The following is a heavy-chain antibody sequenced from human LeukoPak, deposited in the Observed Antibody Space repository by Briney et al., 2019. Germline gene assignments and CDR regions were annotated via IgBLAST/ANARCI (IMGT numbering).Heavy chain of an antibody. D-gene: IGHD3-10*01. CDR3: AKGGVAASGSYYHSHSDH. V-gene: IGHV3-23*01. Sequence: GGSLRLSCAASGFAFSSQAMGWVRQAPGKGLEWVSGISGSGGRTYYADSVKGRFTISRDNSKNTVDLQMNSLRAEDTAVYYCAKGGVAASGSYYHSHSDHWGQGTLVTVSS. CDR1: GFAFSSQA. CDR2: ISGSGGRT. J-gene: IGHJ4*02.